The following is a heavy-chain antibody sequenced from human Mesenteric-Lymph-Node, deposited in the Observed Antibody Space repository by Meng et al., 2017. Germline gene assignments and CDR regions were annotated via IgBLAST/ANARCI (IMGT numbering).Heavy chain of an antibody. CDR1: GFTVSSNY. D-gene: IGHD3-10*01. CDR3: ARPQFAGSYYYYGMDV. Sequence: GESLKISCAASGFTVSSNYMSWVRQAPGKGLAWVSVIYRGGSTYYADSVKGRFTISRDNSKNTLYLQMNSLRAEDTAVYYCARPQFAGSYYYYGMDVWGQGTTVTVSS. CDR2: IYRGGST. J-gene: IGHJ6*02. V-gene: IGHV3-66*02.